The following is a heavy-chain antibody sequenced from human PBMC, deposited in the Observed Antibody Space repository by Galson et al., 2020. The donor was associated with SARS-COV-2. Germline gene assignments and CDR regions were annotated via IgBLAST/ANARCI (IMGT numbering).Heavy chain of an antibody. V-gene: IGHV3-30*18. CDR2: ISSDGRNM. CDR3: AKELYYGSGSYYDGGFDY. D-gene: IGHD3-10*01. Sequence: SLKISCAASGFNFSGYAMHWVRQTPGKGLEWLAVISSDGRNMNHADSVKGRFSISRDHSKNTLYLQMNSLRPEDTAVYYCAKELYYGSGSYYDGGFDYWGQGTLVTVSS. CDR1: GFNFSGYA. J-gene: IGHJ4*02.